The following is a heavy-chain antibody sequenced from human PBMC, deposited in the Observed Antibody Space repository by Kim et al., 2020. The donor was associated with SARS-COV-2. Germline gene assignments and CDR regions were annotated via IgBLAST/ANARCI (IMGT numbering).Heavy chain of an antibody. CDR3: ARASSGYCSGGSCYSAAY. D-gene: IGHD2-15*01. CDR2: ISAYNGNT. CDR1: GYTFTSYG. J-gene: IGHJ4*02. Sequence: ASVKVSCKASGYTFTSYGISWVRQAPGQGLEWMGWISAYNGNTNYAQKLQGRVTMTTDTSTSTAYMELRSLRSDDTAVYYCARASSGYCSGGSCYSAAYWGQGTLVTVSS. V-gene: IGHV1-18*01.